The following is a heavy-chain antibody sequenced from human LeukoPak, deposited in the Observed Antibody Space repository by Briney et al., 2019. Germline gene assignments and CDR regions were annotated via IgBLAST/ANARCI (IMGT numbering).Heavy chain of an antibody. CDR1: GFTFSNAW. CDR2: IKSKTDGGTT. D-gene: IGHD3-10*01. CDR3: TTGPPLLWSSPPDY. V-gene: IGHV3-15*01. J-gene: IGHJ4*02. Sequence: GGSLRLSCAASGFTFSNAWMSRVRQAPGKGLEWVGRIKSKTDGGTTDYAAPVKGRFTISRDDSKNTLYLQMNSLKTEDTAVYYCTTGPPLLWSSPPDYWGQGTLVTVSS.